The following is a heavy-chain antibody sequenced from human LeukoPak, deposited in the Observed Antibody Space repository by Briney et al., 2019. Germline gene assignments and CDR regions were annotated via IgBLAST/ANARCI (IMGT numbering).Heavy chain of an antibody. V-gene: IGHV3-23*01. CDR2: ISGSGST. D-gene: IGHD6-19*01. CDR1: GFTFSSYA. Sequence: PGGSLRLSCAASGFTFSSYAMSWVRQAPGKGLEWVSAISGSGSTNYADSVKGRFTISRDNSKNTLYLQMNSLRAEDTAVYYCAKDQRGSSGWYDYWGQGTLVTVSS. J-gene: IGHJ4*02. CDR3: AKDQRGSSGWYDY.